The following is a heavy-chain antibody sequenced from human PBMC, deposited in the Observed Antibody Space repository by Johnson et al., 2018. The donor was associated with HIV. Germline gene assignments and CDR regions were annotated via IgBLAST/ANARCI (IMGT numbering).Heavy chain of an antibody. D-gene: IGHD3-9*01. CDR3: ASPSSRYFDWSRGAFDI. Sequence: QVQLVESGGGVVQPGRSLRLSCAASGFTFSSYAMHWVRQAPGKGLEWVAVISYDGSNKYYADSVKGRFTISRDNSKNTLYLQMNSLRAEDTAVYYCASPSSRYFDWSRGAFDIWGQGTMVTVSS. J-gene: IGHJ3*02. CDR2: ISYDGSNK. V-gene: IGHV3-30-3*01. CDR1: GFTFSSYA.